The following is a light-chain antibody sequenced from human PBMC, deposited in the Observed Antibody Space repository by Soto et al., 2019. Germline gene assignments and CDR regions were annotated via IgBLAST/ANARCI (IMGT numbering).Light chain of an antibody. CDR3: QHYNDWPPAFT. CDR1: QSLSRN. V-gene: IGKV3-15*01. Sequence: EILMTQSPATLSVSPGERATLSCRASQSLSRNLAWYQQKPGQAPRLLIYGASTRASGIPARFSGGGSGTDFTPTISSLQSEDFALYYCQHYNDWPPAFTFGPGTKVDL. J-gene: IGKJ3*01. CDR2: GAS.